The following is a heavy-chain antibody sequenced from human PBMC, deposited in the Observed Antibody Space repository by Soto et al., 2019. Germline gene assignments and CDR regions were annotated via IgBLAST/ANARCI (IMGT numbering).Heavy chain of an antibody. CDR1: GFTFRDYA. CDR3: GRDDY. J-gene: IGHJ4*02. CDR2: IRSKAHGGAT. Sequence: PGGSLRLSCSTSGFTFRDYAMAWYRQAPGKGQEWVGLIRSKAHGGATEYAASVEGRFTISRDDSKSIVYLQMDSLKTEDTALYYCGRDDYLGQGTLVTVSS. V-gene: IGHV3-49*03.